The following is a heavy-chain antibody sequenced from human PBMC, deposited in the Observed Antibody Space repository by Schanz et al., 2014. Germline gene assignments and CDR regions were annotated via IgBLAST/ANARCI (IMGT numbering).Heavy chain of an antibody. Sequence: QVQLVQSGAAVKKPGSSVKVSCKASGGTFSSYTISWVRQATGQGLEWMGWMNPNSDKTGFPQKFQGRVTMTRTISESTAYMELSSLRSEDTAVYYCARLRAGPFYFDYWGQGTLVTVSS. D-gene: IGHD6-19*01. J-gene: IGHJ4*02. CDR1: GGTFSSYT. V-gene: IGHV1-8*02. CDR2: MNPNSDKT. CDR3: ARLRAGPFYFDY.